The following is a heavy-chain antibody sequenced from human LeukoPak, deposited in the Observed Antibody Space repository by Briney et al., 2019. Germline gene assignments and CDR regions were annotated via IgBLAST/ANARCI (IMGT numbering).Heavy chain of an antibody. CDR3: ARDLVRLGESSFDY. V-gene: IGHV3-11*04. D-gene: IGHD3-16*01. CDR1: GFTFSDDY. CDR2: ISSDGSTI. Sequence: GGSLRFSCAASGFTFSDDYMSWIRQAPGKGPEWVSYISSDGSTIYYAGSVKGRFTISRDNAKNSLYLQMNSLRAEDTAVYYCARDLVRLGESSFDYWGQGTLVTVSS. J-gene: IGHJ4*02.